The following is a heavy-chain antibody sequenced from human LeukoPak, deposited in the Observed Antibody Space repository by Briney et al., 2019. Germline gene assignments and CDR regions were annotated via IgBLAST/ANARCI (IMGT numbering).Heavy chain of an antibody. CDR3: ARDSGRGHWFDP. V-gene: IGHV4-59*01. D-gene: IGHD5-12*01. J-gene: IGHJ5*02. CDR2: IYYSGST. CDR1: GGSIISYY. Sequence: SETLSLTCTVSGGSIISYYWSWIRQPPGKGLEWIGYIYYSGSTNYNPSLKSRVTISVDTSKNQFSLKLSSVTAAGTAVYYCARDSGRGHWFDPWGQGTLVTVSS.